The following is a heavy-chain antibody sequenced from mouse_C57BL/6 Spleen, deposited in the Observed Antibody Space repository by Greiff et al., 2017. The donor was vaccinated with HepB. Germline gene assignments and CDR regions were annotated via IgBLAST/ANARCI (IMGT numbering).Heavy chain of an antibody. Sequence: VQLQQSGPELVKPGASVKISCKASGYAFSSSWMNWVKQRPGKGLEWIGRIYPGDGDTNYNGKFKGKATLTADKSSSTAYMQLSSLTSEDSAVYFCAPDGYSAWFAYWGQGTLVTVSA. CDR2: IYPGDGDT. D-gene: IGHD2-3*01. CDR3: APDGYSAWFAY. J-gene: IGHJ3*01. CDR1: GYAFSSSW. V-gene: IGHV1-82*01.